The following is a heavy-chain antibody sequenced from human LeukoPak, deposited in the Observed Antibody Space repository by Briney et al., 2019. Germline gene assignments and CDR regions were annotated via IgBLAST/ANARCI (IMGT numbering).Heavy chain of an antibody. CDR2: INPNSGGT. CDR1: GYTFTNYD. V-gene: IGHV1-2*02. CDR3: ASSWITMVRGSPAPYYYYYYGMDV. Sequence: GASVKVSCKASGYTFTNYDINWVRQAPGQGLEWMGWINPNSGGTNYAQKFQGRVTMTRDTSISTAYMELSRLRSDDTAVYYCASSWITMVRGSPAPYYYYYYGMDVWGQGTTVTVSS. D-gene: IGHD3-10*01. J-gene: IGHJ6*02.